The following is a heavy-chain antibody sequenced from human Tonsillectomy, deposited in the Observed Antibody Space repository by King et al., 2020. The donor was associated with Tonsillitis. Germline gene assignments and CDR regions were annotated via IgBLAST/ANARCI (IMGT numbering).Heavy chain of an antibody. Sequence: VQLVESGGGLVKPGGSLRLSCAASGFTFSSYSMNWVRQAPGKGLEWVSSISSSSSYIYYADSVKGRFTISRDNAKNSLYLQMNSLRAEDTAVYYCAAYYYDSSGYQHDAFDIWGQGTMVTVSS. CDR2: ISSSSSYI. J-gene: IGHJ3*02. CDR3: AAYYYDSSGYQHDAFDI. CDR1: GFTFSSYS. V-gene: IGHV3-21*01. D-gene: IGHD3-22*01.